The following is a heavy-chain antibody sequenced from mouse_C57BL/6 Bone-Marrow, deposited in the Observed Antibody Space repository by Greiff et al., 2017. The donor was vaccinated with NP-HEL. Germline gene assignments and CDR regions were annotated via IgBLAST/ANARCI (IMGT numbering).Heavy chain of an antibody. V-gene: IGHV1-58*01. Sequence: VQLQQSGAELVRPGSSVQMSCKTSGYTFTSYGINWVKQRPGQGLDWIGYIYIGNGYTEYTGKFKGKATLTSDTSSRTAYMQITSLRFEDSAIYSCARKRIYAYGSSDYYAMDYGGQGTSGTVSS. CDR2: IYIGNGYT. CDR1: GYTFTSYG. D-gene: IGHD1-1*01. J-gene: IGHJ4*01. CDR3: ARKRIYAYGSSDYYAMDY.